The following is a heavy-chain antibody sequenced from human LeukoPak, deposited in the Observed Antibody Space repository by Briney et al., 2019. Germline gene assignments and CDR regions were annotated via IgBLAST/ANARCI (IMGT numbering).Heavy chain of an antibody. CDR1: GGSFSGYY. Sequence: PSETLSLTCAVYGGSFSGYYWSWIRQPPGKGLEWIGEINHSGSTNYNPSLKSRVTISVDTSKNQFSLKLSSVTAADTAVYYCARVVGTHYYDSSGPSPYYYYGMDVWGQGTTVTVSS. CDR2: INHSGST. D-gene: IGHD3-22*01. V-gene: IGHV4-34*09. CDR3: ARVVGTHYYDSSGPSPYYYYGMDV. J-gene: IGHJ6*02.